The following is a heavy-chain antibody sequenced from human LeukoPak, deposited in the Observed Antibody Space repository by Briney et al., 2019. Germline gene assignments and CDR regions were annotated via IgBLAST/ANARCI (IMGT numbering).Heavy chain of an antibody. D-gene: IGHD5-24*01. CDR1: GGTFSSYA. V-gene: IGHV1-69*06. Sequence: GASVKVSCKASGGTFSSYAISWVRQAPGQGLEWMGGIIPIFGTANYAQKFQGRVTITADKSTSTAYMELSSLRSEDTAVYYCARDSKRWLYTTVIHDAFDIWGQGTMVTVSS. J-gene: IGHJ3*02. CDR2: IIPIFGTA. CDR3: ARDSKRWLYTTVIHDAFDI.